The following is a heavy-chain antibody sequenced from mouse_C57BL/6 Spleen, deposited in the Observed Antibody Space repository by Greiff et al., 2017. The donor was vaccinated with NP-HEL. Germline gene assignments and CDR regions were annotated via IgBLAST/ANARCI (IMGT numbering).Heavy chain of an antibody. V-gene: IGHV1-55*01. J-gene: IGHJ2*01. Sequence: QVQLQQPGAELVKPGASVKMSCKASGYTFTSYWITWVKQRPGQGLEWIGGIYPGSGCTNYNEKFKSKATLTVDTSSSTAYMQLSSLTSEDSAVYYCARKDIYYYDSEDYWGQGTTLTVSS. CDR1: GYTFTSYW. CDR3: ARKDIYYYDSEDY. D-gene: IGHD1-1*01. CDR2: IYPGSGCT.